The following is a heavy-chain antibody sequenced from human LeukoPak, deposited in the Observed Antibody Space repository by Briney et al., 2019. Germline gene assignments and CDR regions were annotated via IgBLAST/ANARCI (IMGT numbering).Heavy chain of an antibody. Sequence: GGSLRLSCAASRFSFRSYDMHWVRQAPGKGLEWVSFIGIWNSPIHYADSVRGRFTISRDNAKNSIYLQMNSLRVEDTAVYYCARDRGNSIVGADFDSWGQGTLVTVSS. V-gene: IGHV3-48*01. CDR3: ARDRGNSIVGADFDS. J-gene: IGHJ4*02. CDR1: RFSFRSYD. CDR2: IGIWNSPI. D-gene: IGHD1-26*01.